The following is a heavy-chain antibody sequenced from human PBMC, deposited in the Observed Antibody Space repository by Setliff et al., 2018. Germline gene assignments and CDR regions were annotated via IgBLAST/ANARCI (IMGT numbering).Heavy chain of an antibody. Sequence: PGGSLRLSCAASEFTLSTYWIHWVRQAPRKGLVWVSRINSDGSTTTYADSVKGRFTISRDNGKNTVYLQMNSLTAEDTAVYYCACLDWGENFFNVDVWGKGTTVTVSS. CDR1: EFTLSTYW. CDR2: INSDGSTT. D-gene: IGHD7-27*01. J-gene: IGHJ6*04. V-gene: IGHV3-74*01. CDR3: ACLDWGENFFNVDV.